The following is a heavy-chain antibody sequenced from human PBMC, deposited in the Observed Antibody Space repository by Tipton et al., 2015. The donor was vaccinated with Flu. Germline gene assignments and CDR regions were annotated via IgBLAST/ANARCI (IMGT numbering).Heavy chain of an antibody. D-gene: IGHD3-10*02. Sequence: GLVKPSETLSLICAVSDYSISSGYYWGWVRQPPGKGLEWIGTIYHSGSTYYNPSLKSRLTISVDTSKNQFSLKLSSVTAADTAVYYCARHTGDSVRGIIDYWGQGTLVTVSS. CDR1: DYSISSGYY. J-gene: IGHJ4*02. CDR3: ARHTGDSVRGIIDY. V-gene: IGHV4-38-2*01. CDR2: IYHSGST.